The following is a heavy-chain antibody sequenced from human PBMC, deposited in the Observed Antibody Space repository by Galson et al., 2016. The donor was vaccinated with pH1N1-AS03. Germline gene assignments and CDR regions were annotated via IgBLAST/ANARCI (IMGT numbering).Heavy chain of an antibody. CDR1: GFTFRSYA. CDR3: VREKGFFDY. J-gene: IGHJ4*02. CDR2: ISSGGSTV. V-gene: IGHV3-48*03. Sequence: SLRLSCAASGFTFRSYAMKWVRQAPGQGLEWVSYISSGGSTVHYADFARGRFTISRDNAQNSLHLQMNSLRAEDTAVYYCVREKGFFDYWGQGRLVTVSS.